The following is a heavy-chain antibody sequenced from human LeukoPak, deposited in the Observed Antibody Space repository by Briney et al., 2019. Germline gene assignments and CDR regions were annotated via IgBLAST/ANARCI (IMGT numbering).Heavy chain of an antibody. D-gene: IGHD2-15*01. V-gene: IGHV4-34*01. Sequence: PSETLSLICAVYGGSFSGYYWSWIRQPPGKGLEWIGEINHSGSTNYNPSLKSRVTISVDTSKNQFSLKLSSVTAADTAVYYCARGGVQGYCSGGSCPLDYWGQGTLVTVSS. J-gene: IGHJ4*02. CDR1: GGSFSGYY. CDR3: ARGGVQGYCSGGSCPLDY. CDR2: INHSGST.